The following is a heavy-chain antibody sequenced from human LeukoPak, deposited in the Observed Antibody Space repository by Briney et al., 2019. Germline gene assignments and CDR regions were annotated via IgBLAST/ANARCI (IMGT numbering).Heavy chain of an antibody. CDR2: ISSSGSTI. J-gene: IGHJ5*02. D-gene: IGHD3-3*01. V-gene: IGHV3-11*01. CDR1: GFTFSDYY. CDR3: AREEFDFWSGYLNWFDP. Sequence: GGSLRLSCVASGFTFSDYYMSWIRQAPGKGLEWVSYISSSGSTIYYADSVKGRFTISRDNAKNSLYLQMNSLRAEDTAVYYCAREEFDFWSGYLNWFDPWGQGTLATVSS.